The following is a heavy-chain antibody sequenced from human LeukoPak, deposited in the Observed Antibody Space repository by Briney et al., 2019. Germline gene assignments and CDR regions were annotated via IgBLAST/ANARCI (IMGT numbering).Heavy chain of an antibody. Sequence: GGSLRLSCTASGFTFNRDWTAWVRQAPGKGLEWVANIKEDGSEKNYVDSVKGRFTISRDNAENSVYLQMNDLRAEDTAVYYCARDLYSGSYPDAFDIWGQGTMVTVSS. CDR2: IKEDGSEK. D-gene: IGHD1-26*01. CDR3: ARDLYSGSYPDAFDI. V-gene: IGHV3-7*01. CDR1: GFTFNRDW. J-gene: IGHJ3*02.